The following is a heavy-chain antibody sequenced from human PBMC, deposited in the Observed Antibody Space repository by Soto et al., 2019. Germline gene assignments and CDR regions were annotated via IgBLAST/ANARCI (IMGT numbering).Heavy chain of an antibody. CDR2: IVVGSGNT. J-gene: IGHJ4*02. Sequence: SVKVSCKASGFTFTSSAVQWVRQARGQRLEWIGWIVVGSGNTNYAQKFQERVTITRDMSTSTAYMELSSLRSEDTAVYYCAGTRYCSSTSCYAFDYWGQGSLVTVSS. CDR1: GFTFTSSA. V-gene: IGHV1-58*01. CDR3: AGTRYCSSTSCYAFDY. D-gene: IGHD2-2*01.